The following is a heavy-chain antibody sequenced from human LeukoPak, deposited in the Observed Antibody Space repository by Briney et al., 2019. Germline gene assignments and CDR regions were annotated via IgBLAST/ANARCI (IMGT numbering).Heavy chain of an antibody. D-gene: IGHD2-21*01. CDR3: ARDSYPRAHQGYYFDY. V-gene: IGHV3-33*08. CDR2: IWYDGSNK. J-gene: IGHJ4*02. CDR1: GYAFSSHG. Sequence: GGSLRLSCAASGYAFSSHGLTWVRQAPGKGLEWVAVIWYDGSNKYYADSVKGRFTISRDNSKNTLYLQMNSLRAEDTAVYYCARDSYPRAHQGYYFDYWGQGTLVTVSS.